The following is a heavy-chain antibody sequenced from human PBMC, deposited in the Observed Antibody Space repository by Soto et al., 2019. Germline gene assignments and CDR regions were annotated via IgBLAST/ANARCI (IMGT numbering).Heavy chain of an antibody. CDR2: IYYSGST. V-gene: IGHV4-59*01. D-gene: IGHD5-12*01. CDR1: GGSISSYY. Sequence: GTLALTCTVSGGSISSYYWSWIRQPPGKGLEWIGYIYYSGSTNYNPSLKSRVTISVDTSKNQFSLKLSSVTAADTAVYYCARSDIAAFLIDYWGQGTLDTVSS. J-gene: IGHJ4*02. CDR3: ARSDIAAFLIDY.